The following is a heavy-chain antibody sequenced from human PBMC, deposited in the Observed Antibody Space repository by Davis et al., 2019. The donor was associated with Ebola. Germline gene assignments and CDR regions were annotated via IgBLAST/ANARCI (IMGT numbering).Heavy chain of an antibody. D-gene: IGHD3-3*01. Sequence: PGGSLRLSCAASGFTFSSYWMSWVRQAPGKGLEWVANIKQDGSEKYYVDSVKGRFTISRDNAKNSLYLQMNSLRAEDTAVYYCARERRGEIFGVVMGYYGMDVWGQGTTVTVSS. CDR2: IKQDGSEK. CDR1: GFTFSSYW. CDR3: ARERRGEIFGVVMGYYGMDV. V-gene: IGHV3-7*01. J-gene: IGHJ6*02.